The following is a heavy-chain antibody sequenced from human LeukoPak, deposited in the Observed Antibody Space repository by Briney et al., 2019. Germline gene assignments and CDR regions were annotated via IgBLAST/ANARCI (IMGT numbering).Heavy chain of an antibody. D-gene: IGHD3-22*01. CDR3: AVLSSGGITMIVVVIDAFDI. CDR1: GFTFSSYG. Sequence: GGSLRLSCAASGFTFSSYGMHWVRQAPGKGLEWVAFIRYDGSNKYYADSVKGRFTISRDNSKNTLYLQMNSLRADDTAVYYCAVLSSGGITMIVVVIDAFDIWGQGTMVTVSS. J-gene: IGHJ3*02. V-gene: IGHV3-30*02. CDR2: IRYDGSNK.